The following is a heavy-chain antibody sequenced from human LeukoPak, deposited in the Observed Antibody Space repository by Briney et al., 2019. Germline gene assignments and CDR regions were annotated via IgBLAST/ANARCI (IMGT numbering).Heavy chain of an antibody. CDR3: ARGAGTIFGEYYYYMDV. Sequence: PGGSLRLSCAASGVTFSDSAMTWVRQVPVKGLEWVSSISSSGSYIYYADSVKGRFTISTDNAKNSLYLQMNSLRADDTAVYHCARGAGTIFGEYYYYMDVWGKGTAVTVSS. CDR1: GVTFSDSA. CDR2: ISSSGSYI. V-gene: IGHV3-21*01. J-gene: IGHJ6*03. D-gene: IGHD3-3*02.